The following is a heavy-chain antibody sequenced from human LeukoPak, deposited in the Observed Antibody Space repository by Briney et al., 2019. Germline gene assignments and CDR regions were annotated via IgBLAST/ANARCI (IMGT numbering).Heavy chain of an antibody. CDR2: ISGSGQTT. CDR1: GFSLSAHP. CDR3: AKEKDYRVFDH. D-gene: IGHD4-11*01. Sequence: GGSLRLSCTASGFSLSAHPMSWVRQGPGKSLEWVSVISGSGQTTYYADSVKGRFTVSKDNSKNTVYLQMSSLRADDTAVYYCAKEKDYRVFDHWGQGTLVTVSS. V-gene: IGHV3-23*01. J-gene: IGHJ4*02.